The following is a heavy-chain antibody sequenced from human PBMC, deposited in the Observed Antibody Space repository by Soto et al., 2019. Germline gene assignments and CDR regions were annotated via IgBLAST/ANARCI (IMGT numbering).Heavy chain of an antibody. CDR1: GFTFSSYW. Sequence: EVQLVESGGGLVQPGGSLRLSCAASGFTFSSYWMSWVRQAPGKGLEWVANIKQDGSEKYYVDSVKGRFTISRDNAKNSLYLQMNSLRAEDTAVYYCARDEGRGAVAGWNYWGQGTLVTVSS. J-gene: IGHJ4*02. D-gene: IGHD6-19*01. CDR2: IKQDGSEK. V-gene: IGHV3-7*01. CDR3: ARDEGRGAVAGWNY.